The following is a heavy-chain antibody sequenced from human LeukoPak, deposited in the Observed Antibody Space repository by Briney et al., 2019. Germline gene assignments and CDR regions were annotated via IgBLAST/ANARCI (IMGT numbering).Heavy chain of an antibody. V-gene: IGHV3-33*01. D-gene: IGHD5-24*01. J-gene: IGHJ4*02. CDR1: GFTFSSYG. Sequence: GGSLRLSCAASGFTFSSYGMHWVRQAPGKGLEWVAVIWYDGSNKYYADSVKGRFTISRDNSKNTLYLQMNSLRAEDTAVYYCARDQDGYNLPLDYWGQGTLVTVSS. CDR3: ARDQDGYNLPLDY. CDR2: IWYDGSNK.